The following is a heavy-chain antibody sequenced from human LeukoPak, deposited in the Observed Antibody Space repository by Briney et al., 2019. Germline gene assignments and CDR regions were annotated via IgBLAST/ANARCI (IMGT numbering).Heavy chain of an antibody. CDR2: ISNSVGST. Sequence: GGALRLSCAASGFTFSSYSMNWVRQAPGKGLEWVSGISNSVGSTYYADSLKGRVTISRDNSKNTLYLQMKSLRAEDPAVYYCEKEPSSSFDYWGQGTLVTVSS. V-gene: IGHV3-23*01. CDR1: GFTFSSYS. CDR3: EKEPSSSFDY. J-gene: IGHJ4*02. D-gene: IGHD6-6*01.